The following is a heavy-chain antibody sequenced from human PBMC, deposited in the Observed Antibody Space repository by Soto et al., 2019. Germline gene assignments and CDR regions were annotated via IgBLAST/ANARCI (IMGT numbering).Heavy chain of an antibody. CDR1: GYTLTSFY. J-gene: IGHJ4*02. CDR3: ARSPRPTGTTLYYFDS. D-gene: IGHD1-1*01. CDR2: IDPSAGST. V-gene: IGHV1-46*01. Sequence: ASVKVSCKASGYTLTSFYMHWMRQAPGQGLEWMGVIDPSAGSTTYAQKFKGRVRMTRDTFTSTVFMELSSLRSEDTAVYYCARSPRPTGTTLYYFDSWGQRTLVTVS.